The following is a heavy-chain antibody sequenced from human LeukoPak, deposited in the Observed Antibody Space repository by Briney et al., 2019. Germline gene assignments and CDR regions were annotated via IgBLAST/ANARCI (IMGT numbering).Heavy chain of an antibody. CDR2: IYSGGST. V-gene: IGHV3-53*01. CDR1: GFTVSSSY. J-gene: IGHJ6*02. D-gene: IGHD3-3*01. CDR3: ARASFWSGQGLYYYGMDV. Sequence: GGSLRLSCAASGFTVSSSYMSWVRQAPGKGLEWVSVIYSGGSTYYADSVKGRFTISRDNSKNTLYLQMNSLRAEDTAVYYCARASFWSGQGLYYYGMDVWGQGTTVTVSS.